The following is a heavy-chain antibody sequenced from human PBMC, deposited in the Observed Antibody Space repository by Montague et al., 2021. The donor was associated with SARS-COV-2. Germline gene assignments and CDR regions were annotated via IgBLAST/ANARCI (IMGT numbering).Heavy chain of an antibody. J-gene: IGHJ4*02. V-gene: IGHV4-38-2*02. D-gene: IGHD3-3*01. CDR3: ARSGVGIFDFSYFDS. CDR2: RYQNGAT. Sequence: SETLSLTCSVSGFSISSGYYWGWIRQTPRKGLEWIGSRYQNGATYYSPSLKRPVTILLDTSKNQFSLSLTSVTAADTAVYYCARSGVGIFDFSYFDSWGQGSRGIVSS. CDR1: GFSISSGYY.